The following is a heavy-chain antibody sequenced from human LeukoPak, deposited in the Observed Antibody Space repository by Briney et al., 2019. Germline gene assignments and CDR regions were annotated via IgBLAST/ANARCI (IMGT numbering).Heavy chain of an antibody. CDR3: AREEEWLAYFDY. J-gene: IGHJ4*02. CDR1: GFTVSSNY. V-gene: IGHV3-66*01. Sequence: GGSLRLSCAASGFTVSSNYMSWVRQAPGKGLEWVSVIYSGGSTYYADSVKGRFTISRDNSKNTLYLQMNSLRAEDTAVYYCAREEEWLAYFDYXXQGTLVTVSS. CDR2: IYSGGST. D-gene: IGHD6-19*01.